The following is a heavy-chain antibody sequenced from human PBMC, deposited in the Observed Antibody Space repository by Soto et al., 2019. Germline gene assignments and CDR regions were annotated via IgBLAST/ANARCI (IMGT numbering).Heavy chain of an antibody. J-gene: IGHJ6*02. V-gene: IGHV1-69*01. D-gene: IGHD3-9*01. Sequence: QVQLVQSGAEVKKPGSSVRVSCKASGDTFNTFAISWVRQAPGQGLEWMGGIIPIFGTPDYAQHFPGRVTISADESTNTAYLELSSLRSEDTAVYYCARVPHNFNWVPYGLDIWGQGTTVTVSS. CDR1: GDTFNTFA. CDR2: IIPIFGTP. CDR3: ARVPHNFNWVPYGLDI.